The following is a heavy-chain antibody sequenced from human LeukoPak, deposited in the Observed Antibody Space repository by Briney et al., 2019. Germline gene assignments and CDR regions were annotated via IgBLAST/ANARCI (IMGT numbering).Heavy chain of an antibody. D-gene: IGHD3-10*01. CDR2: ISSSSSTI. V-gene: IGHV3-48*04. CDR3: ARGKSQYYYGSAGPNWFDP. Sequence: PGGSLRLSCAASGFTFSSYSMNWVRQAPGKGLEWVSYISSSSSTIYYADSVKGRFTISRDNAKNSLYLQMNSLRAEDTAVYYCARGKSQYYYGSAGPNWFDPWGQGTLVTVSS. J-gene: IGHJ5*02. CDR1: GFTFSSYS.